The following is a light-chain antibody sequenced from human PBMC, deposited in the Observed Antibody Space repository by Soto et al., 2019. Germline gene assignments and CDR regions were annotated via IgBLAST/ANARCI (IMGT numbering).Light chain of an antibody. J-gene: IGLJ2*01. CDR2: SNN. Sequence: QSVLTQPPSASGTPGQRVTISCSGSSSNIGSNTVNWYQQLPGTAPKLLIYSNNQRPSGVPDRFSGSKSGTSASLAISGLQSEDEAEYYCAAWDDSMNGPGVFGGGTKVTVL. V-gene: IGLV1-44*01. CDR3: AAWDDSMNGPGV. CDR1: SSNIGSNT.